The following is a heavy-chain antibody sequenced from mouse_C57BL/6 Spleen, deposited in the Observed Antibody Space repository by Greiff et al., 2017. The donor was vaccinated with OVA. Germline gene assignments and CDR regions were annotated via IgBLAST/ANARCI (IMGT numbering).Heavy chain of an antibody. CDR3: ARSPVVAHYYAMDY. CDR2: IYPGDGDT. D-gene: IGHD1-1*01. CDR1: GYAFSSYW. Sequence: QVQLQQSGAELVKPGASVKISCKASGYAFSSYWMNWVKQRPGKGLEWIGQIYPGDGDTNYNGKFKGKATLTADKSSSTAYMQLSSLTSEDSAVYFCARSPVVAHYYAMDYWGQGTSVTVSS. J-gene: IGHJ4*01. V-gene: IGHV1-80*01.